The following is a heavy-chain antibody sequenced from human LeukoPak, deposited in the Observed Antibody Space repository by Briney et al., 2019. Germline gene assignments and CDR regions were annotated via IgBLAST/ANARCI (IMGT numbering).Heavy chain of an antibody. Sequence: GGSLRLSCAASGFTFSSYGMHWVRQAPGKGLEWVAVISYDGSNKYYADSVKGRFTISRDNSKNTLYLQMNSLRAEDTAVYYCAGGYFATSPFGYWGQGTLVTVSS. CDR2: ISYDGSNK. CDR3: AGGYFATSPFGY. CDR1: GFTFSSYG. J-gene: IGHJ4*02. D-gene: IGHD2/OR15-2a*01. V-gene: IGHV3-30*19.